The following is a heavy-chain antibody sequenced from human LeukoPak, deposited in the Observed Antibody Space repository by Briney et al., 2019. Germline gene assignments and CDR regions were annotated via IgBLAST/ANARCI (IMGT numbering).Heavy chain of an antibody. CDR1: RFTFSSYW. D-gene: IGHD2-2*01. CDR3: ARDREVPGAIGYYYYYYMDV. J-gene: IGHJ6*03. CDR2: INSDGSST. V-gene: IGHV3-74*01. Sequence: GGSPRLSCAASRFTFSSYWMHWVRPAPGKGLVWVSRINSDGSSTSYADSVKGRFTISRDNAKNTLYLQMNSLRAEDTAVYYCARDREVPGAIGYYYYYYMDVWGKGTTVTVSS.